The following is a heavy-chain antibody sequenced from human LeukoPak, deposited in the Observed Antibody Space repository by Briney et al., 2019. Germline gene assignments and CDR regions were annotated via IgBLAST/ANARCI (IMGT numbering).Heavy chain of an antibody. CDR1: GFTFSSYS. V-gene: IGHV3-21*01. Sequence: GGSLRLSCAASGFTFSSYSMNWVRQAPGKGLERVSSISSSSSYIYYPDSVKGRFTISRDNAKNSLYLQMNSLRAEDTAVYYCARDIKMEWELLDYYYGMDVWGQGTTVTVSS. J-gene: IGHJ6*02. D-gene: IGHD1-26*01. CDR3: ARDIKMEWELLDYYYGMDV. CDR2: ISSSSSYI.